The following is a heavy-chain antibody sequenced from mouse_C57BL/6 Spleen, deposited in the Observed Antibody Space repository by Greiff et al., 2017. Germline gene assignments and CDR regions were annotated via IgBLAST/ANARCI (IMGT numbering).Heavy chain of an antibody. Sequence: VKLQESGPELVKPGASVKISCKASGYAFSSSWMNWVKQRPGKGLEWIGRIYPGDGDTNYNGKFKGKATLTADKSSITAYMHLSSLTSEDSAVYFCARDYDRAMDYWGQGTSVTVSS. CDR2: IYPGDGDT. CDR3: ARDYDRAMDY. D-gene: IGHD2-4*01. CDR1: GYAFSSSW. V-gene: IGHV1-82*01. J-gene: IGHJ4*01.